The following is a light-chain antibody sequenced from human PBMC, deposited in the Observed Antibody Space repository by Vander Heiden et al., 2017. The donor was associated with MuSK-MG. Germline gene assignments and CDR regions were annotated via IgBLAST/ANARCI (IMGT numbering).Light chain of an antibody. J-gene: IGKJ4*01. CDR3: QQYYTTPLT. CDR1: RSVLDTSNNRNY. V-gene: IGKV4-1*01. Sequence: DIVMTQSPDSLAASLGERATINCRSSRSVLDTSNNRNYLAWYQQKPGQPPKLLFFWASTREFGVPERFSGRGSETDFTLTISSLQAEDVAVYFCQQYYTTPLTFGGGTKVEIK. CDR2: WAS.